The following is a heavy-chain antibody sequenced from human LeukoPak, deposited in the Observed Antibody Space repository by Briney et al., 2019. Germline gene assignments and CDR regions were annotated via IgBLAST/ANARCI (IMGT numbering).Heavy chain of an antibody. CDR2: ISYDGSNK. CDR3: AKERPDNQWLSTLDY. D-gene: IGHD6-19*01. CDR1: GFTFSSYG. J-gene: IGHJ4*02. Sequence: GGSLRPSWAASGFTFSSYGMHGVGQAPGKGLGGGAVISYDGSNKYYADSVKGRFTISRDNSKNTLYLQMNSLRAEDTAVYYCAKERPDNQWLSTLDYWGQGTLVTVSS. V-gene: IGHV3-30*18.